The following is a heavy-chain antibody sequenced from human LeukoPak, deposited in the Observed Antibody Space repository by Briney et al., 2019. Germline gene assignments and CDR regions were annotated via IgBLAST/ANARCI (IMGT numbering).Heavy chain of an antibody. J-gene: IGHJ4*02. CDR3: ARASSGWYVEGVY. Sequence: GGSLRLSCAASGFTFSSYSMNWVRQAPRKGLEWVSSISSSSSYIYYADSVKGRFTISRDNAKNSLYLQMNSLRAEDTAVYYCARASSGWYVEGVYWGQGTLVTVSS. CDR1: GFTFSSYS. D-gene: IGHD6-19*01. V-gene: IGHV3-21*01. CDR2: ISSSSSYI.